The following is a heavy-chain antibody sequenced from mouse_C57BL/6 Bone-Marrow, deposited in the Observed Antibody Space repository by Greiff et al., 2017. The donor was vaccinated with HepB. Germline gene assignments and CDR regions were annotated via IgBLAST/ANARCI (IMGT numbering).Heavy chain of an antibody. V-gene: IGHV5-4*03. CDR1: GFTFSSYA. J-gene: IGHJ2*01. CDR2: ISDGGSYT. Sequence: EVKLMESGGGLVKPGGSLKLSCAASGFTFSSYAMSWVRQTPEKRLEWVATISDGGSYTYYPDNVKGRFTISRDNAKNNLYLQMSHLKSEDTAMYYCATYYYGSSFLFDYWGQGTTLTVSS. CDR3: ATYYYGSSFLFDY. D-gene: IGHD1-1*01.